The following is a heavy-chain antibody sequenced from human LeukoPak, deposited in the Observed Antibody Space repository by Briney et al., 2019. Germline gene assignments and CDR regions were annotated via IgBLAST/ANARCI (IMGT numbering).Heavy chain of an antibody. D-gene: IGHD2-2*01. J-gene: IGHJ4*02. V-gene: IGHV4-34*01. CDR2: INHSGST. CDR1: GGSFSGYY. Sequence: SETLSLTCAVYGGSFSGYYWSWIRHPPGKGLEWIGEINHSGSTNSNPSLKSRVTISVDASKNQFSLKRSSVTAADTAVYYCARGYGALTYCSSTSCHLDYWGQGTLVTVSS. CDR3: ARGYGALTYCSSTSCHLDY.